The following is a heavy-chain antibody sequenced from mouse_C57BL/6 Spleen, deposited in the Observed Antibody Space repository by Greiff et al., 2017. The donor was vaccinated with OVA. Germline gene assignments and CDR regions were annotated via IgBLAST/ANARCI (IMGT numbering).Heavy chain of an antibody. CDR1: GYTFTDYY. CDR3: AGDGYYPFAY. V-gene: IGHV1-76*01. Sequence: QVQLQQSGAELVRPGASVKLSCKASGYTFTDYYINWVKQRPGQGLEWIARIYPGSGNTYYNETFKGKATLTAEKSSSTAYMQLSSLTSEDSAVYFCAGDGYYPFAYWGQGTLVTVSA. CDR2: IYPGSGNT. D-gene: IGHD2-3*01. J-gene: IGHJ3*01.